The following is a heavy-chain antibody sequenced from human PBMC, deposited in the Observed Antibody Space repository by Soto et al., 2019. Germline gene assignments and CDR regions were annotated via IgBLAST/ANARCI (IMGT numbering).Heavy chain of an antibody. D-gene: IGHD3-16*01. CDR1: GAANSSGCSY. CDR2: IYYSGNT. CDR3: ARAISTRGNGMDV. J-gene: IGHJ6*02. Sequence: TLSLTCTVSGAANSSGCSYWSWIRQHPGKALEWIGYIYYSGNTYYNPSLQSRLTISVDTSKSQFSLKLSSVTVADTDVYYCARAISTRGNGMDVWGQGTRVTVSS. V-gene: IGHV4-31*03.